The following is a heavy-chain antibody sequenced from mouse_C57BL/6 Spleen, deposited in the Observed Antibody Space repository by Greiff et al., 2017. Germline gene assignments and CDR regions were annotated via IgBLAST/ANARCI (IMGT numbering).Heavy chain of an antibody. V-gene: IGHV1-26*01. Sequence: VQLQQSGPELVKPGASVKISCKASGYTLTDYYMNWVKQSHGKSLEWIGDINPNNGGTSYNQKFKGKATLTVDKSSSTAYMELRSLTSEDSAVYYCARAHYYGSSYSFDYWGQGTTLTVSS. CDR2: INPNNGGT. D-gene: IGHD1-1*01. CDR3: ARAHYYGSSYSFDY. J-gene: IGHJ2*01. CDR1: GYTLTDYY.